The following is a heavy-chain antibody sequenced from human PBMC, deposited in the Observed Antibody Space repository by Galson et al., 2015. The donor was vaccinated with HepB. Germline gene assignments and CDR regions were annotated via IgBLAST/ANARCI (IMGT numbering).Heavy chain of an antibody. V-gene: IGHV3-30*18. D-gene: IGHD3-10*01. CDR3: AKGLKGKEDY. CDR1: GFTFSSYG. J-gene: IGHJ4*02. CDR2: ISYDGSNK. Sequence: SLRLSCAASGFTFSSYGMHWVRQAPGKGLEWVAVISYDGSNKYYADSVKGRFTISRDSSKNTLYLQMNSLRAEDTAVYYCAKGLKGKEDYWGQGTLVTVSS.